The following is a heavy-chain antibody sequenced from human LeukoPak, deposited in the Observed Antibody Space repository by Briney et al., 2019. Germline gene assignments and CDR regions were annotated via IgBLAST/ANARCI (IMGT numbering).Heavy chain of an antibody. CDR2: ISYDENNK. Sequence: GRSLRLSCAASGFTFSNYAMHWVRQAPGKGLEWVAIISYDENNKYYADSVKGRFTISRDNSKNTLYLQANSLRAEDTAVYYCARSKLAGKNWFAPWGQGTLVTVSS. D-gene: IGHD1-1*01. J-gene: IGHJ5*02. CDR1: GFTFSNYA. V-gene: IGHV3-30*01. CDR3: ARSKLAGKNWFAP.